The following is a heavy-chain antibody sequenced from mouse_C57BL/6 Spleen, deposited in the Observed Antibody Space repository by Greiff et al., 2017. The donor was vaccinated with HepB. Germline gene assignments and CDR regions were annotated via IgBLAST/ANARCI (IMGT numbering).Heavy chain of an antibody. CDR1: GFTFNTYA. Sequence: DVKLVESGGGLVQPKGSLKLSCAASGFTFNTYAMHWVRQAPGKGLEWVARIRSKSSNYATYYADSVKDRFTISRDDSQSMLYLQMNNLKTEDTAMYYCVREAPPLSPYAMDYWGQGTSVTVSS. V-gene: IGHV10-3*01. CDR3: VREAPPLSPYAMDY. J-gene: IGHJ4*01. CDR2: IRSKSSNYAT. D-gene: IGHD1-1*01.